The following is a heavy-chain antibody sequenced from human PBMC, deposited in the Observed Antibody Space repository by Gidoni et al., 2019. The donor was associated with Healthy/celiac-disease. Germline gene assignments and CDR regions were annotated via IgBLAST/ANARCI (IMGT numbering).Heavy chain of an antibody. J-gene: IGHJ1*01. CDR1: GGSISSYY. Sequence: QVQLQESGPGLVKPSETLSLTCTVSGGSISSYYWSWIRQPPGKGLEWIGYIYYSGSTNYNPSLKSRVTISVDTSKNQFSLKLSSVTAADTAVYYCARGETGYYDSSGYYYGYFQHWGQGTLVTVSS. CDR3: ARGETGYYDSSGYYYGYFQH. D-gene: IGHD3-22*01. CDR2: IYYSGST. V-gene: IGHV4-59*01.